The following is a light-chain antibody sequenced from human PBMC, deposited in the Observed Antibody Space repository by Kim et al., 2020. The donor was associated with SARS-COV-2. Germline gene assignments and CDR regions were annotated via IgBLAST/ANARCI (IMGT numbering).Light chain of an antibody. J-gene: IGKJ1*01. CDR1: QGISSW. Sequence: DIQMTQSPSSLSASVGDTVTITCRASQGISSWLAWYQQKPEKAPKCLIYAASSLQSGVPSRFSGSGSGTEFTLTISSLQPEDFATYYCQQYDSYPRTFGPGTKVDIK. CDR3: QQYDSYPRT. V-gene: IGKV1D-16*01. CDR2: AAS.